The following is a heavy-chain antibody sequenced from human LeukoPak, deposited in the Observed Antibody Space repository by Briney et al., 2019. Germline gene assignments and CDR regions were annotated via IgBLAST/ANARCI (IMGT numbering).Heavy chain of an antibody. D-gene: IGHD1-26*01. Sequence: GGSLRLSCAASGFSFSSYWMSWVRQAPGKGLEWVANMNQDGSEKYYVDSVKGRFTISRDNAKNSLYLQMNNLRAEDTAVYYCARGGELLRPADYWGQGTLVTVSS. CDR1: GFSFSSYW. J-gene: IGHJ4*02. V-gene: IGHV3-7*01. CDR2: MNQDGSEK. CDR3: ARGGELLRPADY.